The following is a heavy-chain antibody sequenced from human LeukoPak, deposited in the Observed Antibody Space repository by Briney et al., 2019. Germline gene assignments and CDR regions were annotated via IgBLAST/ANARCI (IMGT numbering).Heavy chain of an antibody. V-gene: IGHV4-34*01. CDR3: ARDYSSGYYHDY. Sequence: SETLSLTCAVYGGSFSGYYWSWIRQPPGKGLEWIGEINHSGSTYYNPSLKSRVTISVDTSKNQFSLKLSSVTAADTAVYYCARDYSSGYYHDYWGQGTLVTVSS. CDR1: GGSFSGYY. CDR2: INHSGST. J-gene: IGHJ4*02. D-gene: IGHD3-22*01.